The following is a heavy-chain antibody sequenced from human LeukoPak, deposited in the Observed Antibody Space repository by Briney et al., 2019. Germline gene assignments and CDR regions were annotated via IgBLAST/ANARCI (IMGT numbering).Heavy chain of an antibody. D-gene: IGHD3-10*01. CDR2: IHSTGNT. CDR3: ARDFFGGGYYYYGMDV. Sequence: SETLSLTCTISNGSINTFFWVWIRQPPGQGLEWIGYIHSTGNTDYNPSLRSRIIISLDTPKNQFSLKLSSVTAADTAVYYCARDFFGGGYYYYGMDVWGQGTTVTVSS. V-gene: IGHV4-59*01. CDR1: NGSINTFF. J-gene: IGHJ6*02.